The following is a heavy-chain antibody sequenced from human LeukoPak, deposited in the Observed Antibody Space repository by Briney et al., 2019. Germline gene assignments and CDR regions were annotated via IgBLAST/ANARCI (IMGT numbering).Heavy chain of an antibody. CDR2: IKQDGSEK. V-gene: IGHV3-7*01. D-gene: IGHD3-3*01. CDR1: GFTFSSYA. Sequence: PGGSLRLSCAASGFTFSSYAMSWVRQAPGKGLEWVANIKQDGSEKYYVDSVKGRFTISRDNAKNSLYLQMNSLRAEDTAVYYCARYFPERYYDFWSGYKYYYYGMDVWGQGTTVTVSS. J-gene: IGHJ6*02. CDR3: ARYFPERYYDFWSGYKYYYYGMDV.